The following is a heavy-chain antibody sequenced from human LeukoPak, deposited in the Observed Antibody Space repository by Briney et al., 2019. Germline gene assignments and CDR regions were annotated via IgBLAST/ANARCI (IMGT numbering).Heavy chain of an antibody. CDR2: IYSGVNT. CDR1: GFTFSIYG. J-gene: IGHJ4*02. V-gene: IGHV3-53*01. Sequence: PGGSLRLSCAASGFTFSIYGMHWVRQAPGKGLEWVAVIYSGVNTYYADSVKGRFTISRDNSKNTLYLQMNSLRAEDTAVYYCARDLSYWGQGTLVTVSS. CDR3: ARDLSY.